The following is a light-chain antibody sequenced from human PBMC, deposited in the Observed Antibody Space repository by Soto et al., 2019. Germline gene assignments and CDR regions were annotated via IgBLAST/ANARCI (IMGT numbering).Light chain of an antibody. CDR1: RSNIGDNA. CDR2: TND. CDR3: AAWDDILNAWV. Sequence: QSVLTQPPSASGTPGQRVAISCSGSRSNIGDNAVSWYQQLPGTAPKLLTYTNDQRPSGVPARFSGSKSGTSASLAISGLQSEEEADYYCAAWDDILNAWVFGGGTKLTVL. V-gene: IGLV1-44*01. J-gene: IGLJ3*02.